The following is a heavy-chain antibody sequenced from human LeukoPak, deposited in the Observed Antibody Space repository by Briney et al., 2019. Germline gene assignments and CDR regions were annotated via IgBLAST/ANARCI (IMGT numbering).Heavy chain of an antibody. D-gene: IGHD3-3*01. CDR3: ARASGYDFWSGYGAFDI. V-gene: IGHV1-69*13. J-gene: IGHJ3*02. Sequence: RASVKVSCKASGGTFSSYAISWVRQAPGQGLEWMGGIIPIFGTANYAQKFQGRVTITADESTSTAYMELSSLRSEDTAVYYCARASGYDFWSGYGAFDIWGQGTMVTVSS. CDR1: GGTFSSYA. CDR2: IIPIFGTA.